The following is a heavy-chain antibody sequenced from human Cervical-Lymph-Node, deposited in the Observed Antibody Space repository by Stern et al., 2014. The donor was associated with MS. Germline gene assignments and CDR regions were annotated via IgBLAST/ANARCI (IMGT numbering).Heavy chain of an antibody. V-gene: IGHV1-69*01. D-gene: IGHD3-10*01. Sequence: VQLVESGADVKKPGSAVRVSCKASGGVSWLRQAPGQGLEYMGGIIRPVGTAHYAQRFQGSLTIPADPSRNTTYMELRSLRSDDTAVYYCARGTGDNWFDPWGQGTLVSVSS. J-gene: IGHJ5*02. CDR3: ARGTGDNWFDP. CDR1: GGV. CDR2: IIRPVGTA.